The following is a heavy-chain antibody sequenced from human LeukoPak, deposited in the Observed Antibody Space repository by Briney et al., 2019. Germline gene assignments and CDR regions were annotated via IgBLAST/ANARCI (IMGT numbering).Heavy chain of an antibody. CDR1: GFTFSSYW. V-gene: IGHV3-74*01. J-gene: IGHJ4*02. CDR2: INSDGSST. D-gene: IGHD6-19*01. Sequence: GGSLRLSCAASGFTFSSYWMHWVRQAPGKGLVWVSRINSDGSSTSYAGSVKGRFTISRDNAKNTLYLQMNSLRAEDTAVYYCARDPVYSSGWFFDYWGQGTLVTVSS. CDR3: ARDPVYSSGWFFDY.